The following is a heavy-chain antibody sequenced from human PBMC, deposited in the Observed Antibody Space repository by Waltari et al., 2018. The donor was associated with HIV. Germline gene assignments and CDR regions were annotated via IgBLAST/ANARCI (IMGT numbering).Heavy chain of an antibody. J-gene: IGHJ4*02. D-gene: IGHD3-16*02. CDR2: ISSSGSS. CDR3: ARHLNHGHDYVWGSYRPFDY. Sequence: QLQLQESGPGLVKPSETLSLTCIVSGGSISSSRHYWGWIRQPPGKWLEWLATISSSGSSFYNPSLKSRLTISVDTSKNRFSLRLSSVTAADTAVYYCARHLNHGHDYVWGSYRPFDYWGQGTLVTVSS. V-gene: IGHV4-39*01. CDR1: GGSISSSRHY.